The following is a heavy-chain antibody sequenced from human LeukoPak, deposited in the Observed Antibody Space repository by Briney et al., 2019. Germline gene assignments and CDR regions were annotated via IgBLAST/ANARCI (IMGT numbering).Heavy chain of an antibody. CDR3: ARGPNSNWSGLDF. CDR1: GFTFSSHW. V-gene: IGHV3-74*01. CDR2: INSDGGSI. J-gene: IGHJ4*02. Sequence: PGGSLRLSCAASGFTFSSHWMHWVRQAPGKGLVWVSRINSDGGSISYADSVKGRFTISRDNAKNTLYLQMNSLRAEDTAVYYCARGPNSNWSGLDFWGQGTLLTVSS. D-gene: IGHD6-6*01.